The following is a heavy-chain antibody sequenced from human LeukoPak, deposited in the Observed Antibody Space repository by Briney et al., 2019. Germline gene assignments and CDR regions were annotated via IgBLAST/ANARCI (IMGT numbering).Heavy chain of an antibody. D-gene: IGHD6-13*01. Sequence: SVKVSCKASGGTFSSYAISWVRQAPGQGLEWMGGIIPIFGTANYAQKFQGRVTITADESTSTAYMEPSSLRSEDTAVYYCHITYSSSWYTEDYFDYWGQGTLVTVSS. J-gene: IGHJ4*02. CDR1: GGTFSSYA. CDR2: IIPIFGTA. CDR3: HITYSSSWYTEDYFDY. V-gene: IGHV1-69*13.